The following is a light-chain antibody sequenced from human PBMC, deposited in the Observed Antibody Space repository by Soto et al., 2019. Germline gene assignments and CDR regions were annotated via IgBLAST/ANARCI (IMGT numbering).Light chain of an antibody. V-gene: IGKV3-20*01. CDR3: QQYASSLRT. CDR1: QSVSSNF. Sequence: EIVLTQSPGTLSLSPGERATLSCRASQSVSSNFLAWYQQKPGQAPRLLISGASNRATGIPDRFSGSGSGTDFTLTISRLEPEDIAVYYCQQYASSLRTFGQGTKV. J-gene: IGKJ1*01. CDR2: GAS.